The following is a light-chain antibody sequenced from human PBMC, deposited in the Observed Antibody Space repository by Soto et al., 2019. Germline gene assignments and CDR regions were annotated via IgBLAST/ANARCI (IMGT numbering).Light chain of an antibody. CDR1: QSVASRN. Sequence: EIVLTQSPVTLSLSPWEIATLFCRSSQSVASRNLAWYQQKSGQAPRLLMYGASSRAIHTPDRFSGTGSGTDFMLTISGLEPEDFAVYYCQHFGDSLWTFGQGTKVDIK. CDR2: GAS. V-gene: IGKV3-20*01. J-gene: IGKJ1*01. CDR3: QHFGDSLWT.